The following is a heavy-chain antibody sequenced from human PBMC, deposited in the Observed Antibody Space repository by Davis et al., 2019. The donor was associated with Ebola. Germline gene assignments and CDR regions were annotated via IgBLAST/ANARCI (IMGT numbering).Heavy chain of an antibody. Sequence: SLKISCAASGFTFDDYAMHCVRQAPGKGLEWVSGINWNSGSIGYADSVKGRFAISRDNAKNSLYLQMNSLRPEDTALYYCARDMFGLWFDPWGQGTLVTVSS. V-gene: IGHV3-9*01. CDR2: INWNSGSI. J-gene: IGHJ5*02. CDR3: ARDMFGLWFDP. D-gene: IGHD3/OR15-3a*01. CDR1: GFTFDDYA.